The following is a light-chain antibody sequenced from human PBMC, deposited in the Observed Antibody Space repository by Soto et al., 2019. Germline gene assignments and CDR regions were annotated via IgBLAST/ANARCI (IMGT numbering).Light chain of an antibody. V-gene: IGLV1-47*01. J-gene: IGLJ1*01. Sequence: SVLTQPPSASGTPGQRVTVSCSGSSSNIGNNYVFWYQHLPGTSPKPLIYRNDQRPSGVSARFSGSKSGTSASLAISGLRAEDDADYYGASCDDSLSGSYVFGPGTKLTVL. CDR2: RND. CDR1: SSNIGNNY. CDR3: ASCDDSLSGSYV.